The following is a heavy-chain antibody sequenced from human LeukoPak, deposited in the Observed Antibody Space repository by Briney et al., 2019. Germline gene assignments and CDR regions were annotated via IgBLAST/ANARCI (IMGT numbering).Heavy chain of an antibody. J-gene: IGHJ1*01. D-gene: IGHD3-9*01. V-gene: IGHV4-39*07. CDR3: AREAYDILTGSAEYFQH. CDR1: GGSISSSSYY. Sequence: PSETLSLTCTVSGGSISSSSYYWGWIRQPPGKGLEWIGSIYYSGSTYYNPSLKSRVTISVDTSKNQFSLKLSSVTAADTAVYYCAREAYDILTGSAEYFQHWGQGTLVTVSS. CDR2: IYYSGST.